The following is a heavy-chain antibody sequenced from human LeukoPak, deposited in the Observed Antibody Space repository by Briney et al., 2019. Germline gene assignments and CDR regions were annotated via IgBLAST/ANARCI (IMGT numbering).Heavy chain of an antibody. CDR1: GYSISSGYY. CDR2: IYHSGST. CDR3: ARRVLDCSSTSCYTGYAFDI. D-gene: IGHD2-2*02. Sequence: PSETLSLTCAVSGYSISSGYYWGWIRQPPGKGLEWIRSIYHSGSTYYNPSLKSRVTISVDTSKNQFSLKLSSVTAADTAVYYCARRVLDCSSTSCYTGYAFDIWGQGTMVTVSS. V-gene: IGHV4-38-2*01. J-gene: IGHJ3*02.